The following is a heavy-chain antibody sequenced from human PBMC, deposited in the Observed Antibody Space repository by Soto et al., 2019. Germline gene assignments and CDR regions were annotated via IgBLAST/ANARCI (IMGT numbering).Heavy chain of an antibody. Sequence: GGSLRLSCAASGFTFSSYAMHWVRQAPGKGLEWVAVISYDGSNKYYADSVKGRFTISRDNSKNTLYLQMNSLRAEDTAVYYCARPRGGATPCDIWGQGTMVTVSS. CDR1: GFTFSSYA. J-gene: IGHJ3*02. CDR2: ISYDGSNK. D-gene: IGHD1-26*01. V-gene: IGHV3-30*04. CDR3: ARPRGGATPCDI.